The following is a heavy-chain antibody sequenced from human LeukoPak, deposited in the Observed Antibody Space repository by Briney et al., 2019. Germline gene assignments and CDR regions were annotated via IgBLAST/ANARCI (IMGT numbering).Heavy chain of an antibody. J-gene: IGHJ4*02. CDR1: GYTFTGYY. CDR2: SNPNSGGT. CDR3: ARDKSWDY. V-gene: IGHV1-2*02. Sequence: GASVTVSCTASGYTFTGYYMHWVRQAPGQGLEWMGWSNPNSGGTNYAQNFQDTVNMTKDPSISPAYMELSRLRSDHTAVYYRARDKSWDYWGQRTLVTVSS.